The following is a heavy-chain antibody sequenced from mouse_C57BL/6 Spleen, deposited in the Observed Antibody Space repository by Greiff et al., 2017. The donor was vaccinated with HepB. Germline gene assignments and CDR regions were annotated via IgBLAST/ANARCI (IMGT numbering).Heavy chain of an antibody. CDR2: INPNNGGT. J-gene: IGHJ1*03. Sequence: EVQLQQSGPELVKPGASVKISCKASGYTFTDYNMDWVKQSHGKSLEWIGDINPNNGGTIYNQKFKGKATLTVDKSSSTAYMELRSLTSEDTAVYYCARNVYYCGSSYDFDVWGTGTTVTVSS. V-gene: IGHV1-18*01. CDR1: GYTFTDYN. D-gene: IGHD1-1*01. CDR3: ARNVYYCGSSYDFDV.